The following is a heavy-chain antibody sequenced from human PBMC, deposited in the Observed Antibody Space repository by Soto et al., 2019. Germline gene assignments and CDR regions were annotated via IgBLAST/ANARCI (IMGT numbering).Heavy chain of an antibody. D-gene: IGHD2-2*01. J-gene: IGHJ4*02. Sequence: QSGGSLRLSCAASGFTFSNSWMHWVRQVSGKGLEWVSRINADGTSTSYADSVKGRFTISRDNAKNTLYLHVNSLRAEDTAVYYCVKVLARGVGVPRFYFDSWGQGALVTVSS. CDR2: INADGTST. CDR3: VKVLARGVGVPRFYFDS. CDR1: GFTFSNSW. V-gene: IGHV3-74*01.